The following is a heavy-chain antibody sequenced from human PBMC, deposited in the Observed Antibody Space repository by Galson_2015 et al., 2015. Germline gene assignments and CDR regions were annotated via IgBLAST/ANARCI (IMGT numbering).Heavy chain of an antibody. CDR2: IWYDGSNK. CDR3: ARVERSDYYYGMDV. J-gene: IGHJ6*02. Sequence: SLRLSCAASGFTFSSYGMHWVRQAPGKGLEWVAVIWYDGSNKYYADSVKGRFTISRDNSKNTLYLQMNSLGAEDTAVYYCARVERSDYYYGMDVWGQGTTVTVSS. CDR1: GFTFSSYG. V-gene: IGHV3-33*01.